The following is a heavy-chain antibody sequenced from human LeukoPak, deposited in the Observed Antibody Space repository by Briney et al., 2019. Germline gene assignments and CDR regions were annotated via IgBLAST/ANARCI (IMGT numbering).Heavy chain of an antibody. Sequence: ASVKVSCKASGYTFTGYYIHWVRQAPGQGLEWMGWINPNSGGTNYAQKYQGRVTMTRDTSISTAYMELSRLTSDDTAVYYCARDAIVRDYSNSDYWGQGTLVTVSS. CDR3: ARDAIVRDYSNSDY. CDR1: GYTFTGYY. CDR2: INPNSGGT. J-gene: IGHJ4*02. V-gene: IGHV1-2*02. D-gene: IGHD4-11*01.